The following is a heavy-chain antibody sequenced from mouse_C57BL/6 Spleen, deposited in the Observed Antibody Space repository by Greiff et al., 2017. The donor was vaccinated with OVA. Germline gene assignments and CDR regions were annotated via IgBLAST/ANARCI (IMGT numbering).Heavy chain of an antibody. CDR3: AGAYYFDY. CDR1: GYTFTSYW. CDR2: IDPSDSYT. V-gene: IGHV1-59*01. Sequence: QVQLKQPGAELVRPGTSVKLSCKASGYTFTSYWMHWVKQRPGQGLEWIGVIDPSDSYTTYNQKFKGKATLTVDTSSSTAYIQLSSLTSEDSAVYYCAGAYYFDYWGQGTTLTVSS. J-gene: IGHJ2*01.